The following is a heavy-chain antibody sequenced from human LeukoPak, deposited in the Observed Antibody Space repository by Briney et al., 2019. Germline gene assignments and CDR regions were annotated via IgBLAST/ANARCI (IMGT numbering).Heavy chain of an antibody. CDR1: GGSISSSSYY. D-gene: IGHD7-27*01. V-gene: IGHV4-39*07. Sequence: PSETLSLTCTVSGGSISSSSYYWGWIRQPPGKGLEWIGSIYYSGSTYYNPSLKSRVTISVDTSKNQFSLKLSSVTAADTAVYYCARVPSAWGAFDIWGQGTMVTVSS. J-gene: IGHJ3*02. CDR3: ARVPSAWGAFDI. CDR2: IYYSGST.